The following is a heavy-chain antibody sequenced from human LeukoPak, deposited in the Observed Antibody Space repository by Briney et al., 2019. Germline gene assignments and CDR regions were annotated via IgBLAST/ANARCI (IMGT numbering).Heavy chain of an antibody. CDR1: SYSISSGYY. Sequence: PSETLSLTCAVSSYSISSGYYWGWVRKPPGKGLEWIGSVYYSGSTYYNPSLKSRVTISVDTSKNQFSLKLISVTAADTAVYYCARAPDYFDYWGQGTLVTVSS. J-gene: IGHJ4*02. CDR3: ARAPDYFDY. CDR2: VYYSGST. V-gene: IGHV4-38-2*01.